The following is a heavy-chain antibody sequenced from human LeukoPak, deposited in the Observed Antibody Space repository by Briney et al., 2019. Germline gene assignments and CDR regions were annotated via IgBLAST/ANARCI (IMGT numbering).Heavy chain of an antibody. D-gene: IGHD3-22*01. CDR1: GFTFSSYG. Sequence: PGGSLRLSCAASGFTFSSYGMHWVRQAPGKGLEWVAVISYDGSNKYYADSVKGRFTISRDNSKNTLYLQMNSLRAEDTAVYYCAKASSGSIMGFFDYWGQGTLVTVSS. J-gene: IGHJ4*02. V-gene: IGHV3-30*18. CDR2: ISYDGSNK. CDR3: AKASSGSIMGFFDY.